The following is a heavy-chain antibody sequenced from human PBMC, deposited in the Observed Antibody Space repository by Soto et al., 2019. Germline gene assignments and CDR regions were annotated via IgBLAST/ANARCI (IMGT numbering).Heavy chain of an antibody. CDR3: AREADYVNWFDP. Sequence: GGSLRLSCAASGFTFSNYWMHWVRQAPGKGLEWVSYISSNSSTIYYAESVKGRFTISRDNAKNTLYLQMNSLRAEDTAVYYCAREADYVNWFDPWGQGTLVTVSS. V-gene: IGHV3-48*01. CDR1: GFTFSNYW. J-gene: IGHJ5*02. CDR2: ISSNSSTI. D-gene: IGHD4-17*01.